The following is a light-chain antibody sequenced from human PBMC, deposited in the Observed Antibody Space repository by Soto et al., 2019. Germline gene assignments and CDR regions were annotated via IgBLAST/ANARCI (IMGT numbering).Light chain of an antibody. CDR1: SSDVGAYNY. V-gene: IGLV2-14*01. CDR3: ATWDDRLYGRL. J-gene: IGLJ3*02. Sequence: QSALAQPASVSGSPGQSITISCTGTSSDVGAYNYVSWYQQHPGKAPKLMIYEVSNRPSGVSNRFSGSKSGNTASLTISGLRSEDEADYYCATWDDRLYGRLFGGGTKLTGL. CDR2: EVS.